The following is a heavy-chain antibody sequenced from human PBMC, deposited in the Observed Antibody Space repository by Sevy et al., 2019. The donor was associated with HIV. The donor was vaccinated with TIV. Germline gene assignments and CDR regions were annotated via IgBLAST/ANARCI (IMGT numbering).Heavy chain of an antibody. V-gene: IGHV4-59*01. CDR1: GGSISSYY. Sequence: SETLSLTCTVSGGSISSYYWSWIRQPPGKGLEWIGYIYYSGSTNYNPSLKSRVTISVDTSKNQFSLKLSSVTAADTAVYYCARDSGTVATHWGQGTLVTISS. CDR3: ARDSGTVATH. CDR2: IYYSGST. J-gene: IGHJ1*01. D-gene: IGHD6-19*01.